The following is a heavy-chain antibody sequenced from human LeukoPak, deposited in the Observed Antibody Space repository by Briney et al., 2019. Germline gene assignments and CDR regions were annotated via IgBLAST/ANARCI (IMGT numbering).Heavy chain of an antibody. Sequence: RPSETLSLTCTVSGGSISGYYWSWIRQPPGKGLEWIGYIYYSGSTDYNPSLKSRVTISVDTSKNQLSLKLSSVTAADTAVYYCARHYLQYPYSSAYGLDVWGQGTTVTVSS. CDR3: ARHYLQYPYSSAYGLDV. D-gene: IGHD6-19*01. V-gene: IGHV4-59*08. CDR2: IYYSGST. CDR1: GGSISGYY. J-gene: IGHJ6*02.